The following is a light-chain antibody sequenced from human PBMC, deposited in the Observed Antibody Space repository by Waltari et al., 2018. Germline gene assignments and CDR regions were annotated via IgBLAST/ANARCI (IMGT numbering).Light chain of an antibody. CDR1: SGSVSTSNY. CDR2: NTS. CDR3: ALYVGSASWV. J-gene: IGLJ3*02. V-gene: IGLV8-61*01. Sequence: QTVVTQEPSFSVSPGGTVTVTCGLSSGSVSTSNYPIWYQQTPGQPPRTLIYNTSTSASGVPDRFAGSILGSKAALTITGAQADDESHYYCALYVGSASWVFGGGTKLTVL.